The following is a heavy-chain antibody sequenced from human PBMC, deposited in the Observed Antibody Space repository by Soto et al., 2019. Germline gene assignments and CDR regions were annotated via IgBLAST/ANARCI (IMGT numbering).Heavy chain of an antibody. CDR3: ARVSTGTLDS. CDR1: GGSFSGYY. J-gene: IGHJ4*02. D-gene: IGHD4-17*01. CDR2: INHSGST. Sequence: QVQLQQWGAGLLKPSETLSLTCAVYGGSFSGYYWSWIRQPPGKGLEWIGEINHSGSTNYNPSLKSRVTISVDTSENQFSLKLSSVTAADTAVYYCARVSTGTLDSWGQGTLVTVSS. V-gene: IGHV4-34*01.